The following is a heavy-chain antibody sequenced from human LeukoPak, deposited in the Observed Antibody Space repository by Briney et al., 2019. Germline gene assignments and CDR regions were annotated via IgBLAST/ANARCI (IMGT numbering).Heavy chain of an antibody. V-gene: IGHV4-34*01. CDR2: INYNGEIT. CDR3: ARGTAPRSQNDAFDI. CDR1: GGSFSGYL. J-gene: IGHJ3*02. Sequence: PSETLSLTCAVPGGSFSGYLWSWLRQPPGKGLEWVGEINYNGEITNYNPSLKSRVTISIDKSKNQFSLKLTSVTAADTAVYYCARGTAPRSQNDAFDIWGQGTMVTVSS.